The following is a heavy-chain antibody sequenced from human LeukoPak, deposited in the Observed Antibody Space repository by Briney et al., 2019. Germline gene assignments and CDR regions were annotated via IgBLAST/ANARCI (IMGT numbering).Heavy chain of an antibody. CDR3: AKESGDYGDYIGRYYFDY. CDR1: GFTFSSYG. D-gene: IGHD4-17*01. J-gene: IGHJ4*02. Sequence: GGSLRLSCAAPGFTFSSYGMHWVRQAPGKGLEWVAVISYDGSNKYYADSVKGRFTISKDNSKNTLYLQMNSLRAEDTAVYYCAKESGDYGDYIGRYYFDYWGQGTLVTVSS. V-gene: IGHV3-30*18. CDR2: ISYDGSNK.